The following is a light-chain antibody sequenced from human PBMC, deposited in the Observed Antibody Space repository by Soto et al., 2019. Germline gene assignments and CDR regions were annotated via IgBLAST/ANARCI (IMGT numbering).Light chain of an antibody. Sequence: DIQMTQSPSSLSASVGDIVTITFHASQDIKNYLNLYQQKSGKAPKLLIYDASDLETGVPSRFSGSGSGTDFTFTINSLQPEDIATYYCQQYDNLPLTFGGGTKVDIK. CDR1: QDIKNY. CDR3: QQYDNLPLT. J-gene: IGKJ4*01. CDR2: DAS. V-gene: IGKV1-33*01.